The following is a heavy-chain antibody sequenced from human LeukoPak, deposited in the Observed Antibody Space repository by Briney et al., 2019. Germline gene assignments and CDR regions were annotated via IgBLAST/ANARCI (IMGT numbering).Heavy chain of an antibody. Sequence: GGSLRLSCAASGFTFTSSWMSWVRQAPGKGLEWVANINEPGTEKFYADSVKGRFTISRDNAKNSVHLLMSSMRAEDTAVYYSARDWEHARYNWGQGTLVIVSP. D-gene: IGHD1/OR15-1a*01. J-gene: IGHJ4*02. CDR2: INEPGTEK. CDR1: GFTFTSSW. V-gene: IGHV3-7*01. CDR3: ARDWEHARYN.